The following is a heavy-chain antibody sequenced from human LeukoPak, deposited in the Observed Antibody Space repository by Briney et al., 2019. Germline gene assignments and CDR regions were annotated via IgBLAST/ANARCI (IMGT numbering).Heavy chain of an antibody. CDR3: ARALYCNSTSCYGEYYYYGMDV. J-gene: IGHJ6*02. V-gene: IGHV4-4*02. CDR1: GGSISSSNW. D-gene: IGHD2-2*01. CDR2: IYHSGST. Sequence: PSETLSLTCTVSGGSISSSNWWSWVRQPPGQGLEWIGEIYHSGSTNYNPSLKSRVTISVDKSKNQFSLKLSSVTAADTAVYYCARALYCNSTSCYGEYYYYGMDVWGQGTTVTVSS.